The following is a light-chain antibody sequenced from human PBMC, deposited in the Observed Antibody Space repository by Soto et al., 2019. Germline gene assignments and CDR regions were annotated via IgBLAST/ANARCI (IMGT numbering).Light chain of an antibody. J-gene: IGKJ1*01. Sequence: EIVLTQSPGTLSLSPGDGATLSCRASQSVSSGYLAWYQQKPGQAPRLLIYGASRRATGIPDRFSGSGSGKDFTLSISRLDPEDFAVYWCQHYGNSPTFGQGTKVQIK. CDR3: QHYGNSPT. CDR1: QSVSSGY. V-gene: IGKV3-20*01. CDR2: GAS.